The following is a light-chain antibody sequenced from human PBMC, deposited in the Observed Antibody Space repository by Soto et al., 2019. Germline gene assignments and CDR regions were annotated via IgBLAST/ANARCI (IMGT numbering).Light chain of an antibody. CDR2: EGS. V-gene: IGLV2-23*01. CDR1: SSDIGSSNL. Sequence: QSALTQPASVSGSPGQSIIISCTGTSSDIGSSNLVSWYQQHPGKAPKLIIYEGSRRPSGVSGRFSGSKSGNTASLTISGLQAEDEADYYCCSFTGSSTLYVFGTGTKVTV. CDR3: CSFTGSSTLYV. J-gene: IGLJ1*01.